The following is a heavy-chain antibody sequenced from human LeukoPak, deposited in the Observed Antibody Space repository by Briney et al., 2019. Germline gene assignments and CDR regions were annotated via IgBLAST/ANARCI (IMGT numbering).Heavy chain of an antibody. V-gene: IGHV3-30*02. J-gene: IGHJ4*02. CDR1: GFTFTTYA. Sequence: GGSLRLSCEASGFTFTTYAMSWVRQAPGKGLEWVAFIRYDGSNKYYADSVKGRFTISRDNSKNTLYLQMNSLRAEDTAVYYCAKAYVGYSCWGQGTLVTVSS. CDR2: IRYDGSNK. D-gene: IGHD2-15*01. CDR3: AKAYVGYSC.